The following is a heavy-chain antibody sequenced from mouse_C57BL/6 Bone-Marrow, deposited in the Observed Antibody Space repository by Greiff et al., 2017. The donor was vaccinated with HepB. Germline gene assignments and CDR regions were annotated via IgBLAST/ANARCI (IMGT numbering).Heavy chain of an antibody. Sequence: VQLQQPGAELVKPGASVKLSCKASGYTFTSYWMHWVKQRPGQGLEWIGMIHPNSGSTNYNEKFKSKATLTVDKSSSTAYMQLSSLTSEDSAVYYCARGAYDYDVSFDYWGQGTTLTVSS. CDR1: GYTFTSYW. CDR2: IHPNSGST. CDR3: ARGAYDYDVSFDY. J-gene: IGHJ2*01. V-gene: IGHV1-64*01. D-gene: IGHD2-4*01.